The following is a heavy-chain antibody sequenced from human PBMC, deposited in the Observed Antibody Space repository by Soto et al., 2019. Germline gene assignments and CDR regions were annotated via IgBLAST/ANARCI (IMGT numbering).Heavy chain of an antibody. CDR2: IHHSGTT. CDR1: SGSISTNNW. CDR3: ATGGCYCSSTGCLYCYLDL. V-gene: IGHV4-4*02. Sequence: QVQLQESGPGLVKPSGTLSLTCAVSSGSISTNNWWSWVRQPPGKGLEWIGEIHHSGTTNYNPSLKTRVTMSVDQSKHQFSLTLNSETAAAPGVCYCATGGCYCSSTGCLYCYLDLWGRGTLVSVSS. D-gene: IGHD2-2*01. J-gene: IGHJ2*01.